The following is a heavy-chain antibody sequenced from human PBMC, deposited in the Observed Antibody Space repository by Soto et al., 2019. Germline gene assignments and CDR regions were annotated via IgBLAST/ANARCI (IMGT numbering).Heavy chain of an antibody. CDR3: ARIYYGSGSYSSFDY. V-gene: IGHV1-18*01. CDR2: ISAYNGNT. Sequence: ASVKVSCKASGYTFTSYGISWVRQAPGQGLEWMGWISAYNGNTNYAQKLQGRVTMTTDTSTSTAYMELRSLGSDDTAVYSCARIYYGSGSYSSFDYWGQGTLVTVSS. J-gene: IGHJ4*02. D-gene: IGHD3-10*01. CDR1: GYTFTSYG.